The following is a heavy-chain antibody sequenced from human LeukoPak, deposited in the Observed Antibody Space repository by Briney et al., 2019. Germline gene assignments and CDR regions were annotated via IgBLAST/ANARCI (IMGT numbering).Heavy chain of an antibody. CDR1: GFTFSSYA. CDR3: ARGAPSIAVAGTGEN. CDR2: ISYDGSNK. Sequence: GGSLRLSCAASGFTFSSYAMHWVRQAPGKGLEWVAVISYDGSNKYYADSVKGRFTISRDNSKNTLYLQMNSLRAEDTAVYYCARGAPSIAVAGTGENWGQGTLVTVSS. V-gene: IGHV3-30-3*01. D-gene: IGHD6-19*01. J-gene: IGHJ4*02.